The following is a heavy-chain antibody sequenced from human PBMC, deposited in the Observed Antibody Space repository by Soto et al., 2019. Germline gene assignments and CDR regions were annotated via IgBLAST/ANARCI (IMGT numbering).Heavy chain of an antibody. D-gene: IGHD3-22*01. V-gene: IGHV3-30*18. J-gene: IGHJ4*02. CDR3: AKMEGSSGYYYGDY. CDR2: ISYDGSNK. CDR1: GFTFSTYG. Sequence: QVQLVESGGGVVQPGRSLRLSCAASGFTFSTYGMHWVRQAPGKGLEWVAVISYDGSNKYYADSVKGRFTISRDNSKNTLYLQMNSLIAEDRAVYYCAKMEGSSGYYYGDYWGQGTLVTVSS.